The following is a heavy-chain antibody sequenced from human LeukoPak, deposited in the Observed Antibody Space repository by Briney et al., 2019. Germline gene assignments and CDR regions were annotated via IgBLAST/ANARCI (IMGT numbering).Heavy chain of an antibody. D-gene: IGHD6-13*01. V-gene: IGHV1-2*04. J-gene: IGHJ4*02. Sequence: ASVKVSCKASGYTFTGYYMHWVRQAPGQGLEWMGWINPNSGGTNYAQKFQGWVTMTRDTSISTAYMELSRLRSDDTAVYYCARGTYSSRSAYHLVLFDYWGQGTLVTVSS. CDR1: GYTFTGYY. CDR2: INPNSGGT. CDR3: ARGTYSSRSAYHLVLFDY.